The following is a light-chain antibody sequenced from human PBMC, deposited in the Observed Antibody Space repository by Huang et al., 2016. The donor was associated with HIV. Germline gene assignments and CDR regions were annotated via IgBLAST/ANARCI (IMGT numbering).Light chain of an antibody. Sequence: VMTQSPATLSVSPGERATLSCRASESILRNVAWYQQRPGQPPRLLIYGASVRRPGIPDRCLGSGSGTEFSLTISSLQSEDFAVYYCQQYNKWPPYTYGQGTKLEIK. V-gene: IGKV3-15*01. CDR1: ESILRN. J-gene: IGKJ2*01. CDR2: GAS. CDR3: QQYNKWPPYT.